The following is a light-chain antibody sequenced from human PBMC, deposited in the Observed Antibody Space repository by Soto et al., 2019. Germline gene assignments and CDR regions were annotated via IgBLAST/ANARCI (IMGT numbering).Light chain of an antibody. V-gene: IGKV3-11*01. CDR1: QSVISY. J-gene: IGKJ1*01. Sequence: IVVTQSPATLSLSPGERASLSCRASQSVISYLAWYQQKPGQAPRLLMYEASTRATGIPARFSGGGSGTDFTLTISSLEPEDFAVYYCQQRSDWPWTFGQGTKVDIK. CDR3: QQRSDWPWT. CDR2: EAS.